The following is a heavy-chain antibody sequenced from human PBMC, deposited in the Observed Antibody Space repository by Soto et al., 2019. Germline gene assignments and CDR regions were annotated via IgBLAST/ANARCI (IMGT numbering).Heavy chain of an antibody. CDR2: IRSKAYGGTT. J-gene: IGHJ6*03. CDR1: GFTFGDYA. D-gene: IGHD7-27*01. V-gene: IGHV3-49*03. CDR3: TRDLGIGYYYYYMDV. Sequence: PGGSLRLSCTASGFTFGDYAMSWFRQAPGKGLEWVGFIRSKAYGGTTEYAASVKGRFTISRDDSKSIAYLQMNSLKTEDTAVYYCTRDLGIGYYYYYMDVWGEGTTVTVSS.